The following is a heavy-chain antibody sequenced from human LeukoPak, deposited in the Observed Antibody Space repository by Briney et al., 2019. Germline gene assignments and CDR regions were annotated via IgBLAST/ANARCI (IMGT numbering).Heavy chain of an antibody. CDR1: GFTVSSNY. J-gene: IGHJ5*02. CDR3: ARDSSSWYNWFDP. CDR2: IYSGGST. V-gene: IGHV3-66*02. D-gene: IGHD6-13*01. Sequence: GGSLRLSCAASGFTVSSNYTSWVRQAPGKGLEWVSVIYSGGSTYYADSVKGRFTISRDNSKNTLYLQMNSLRAEDTAVYYCARDSSSWYNWFDPWGQGTLVTVSS.